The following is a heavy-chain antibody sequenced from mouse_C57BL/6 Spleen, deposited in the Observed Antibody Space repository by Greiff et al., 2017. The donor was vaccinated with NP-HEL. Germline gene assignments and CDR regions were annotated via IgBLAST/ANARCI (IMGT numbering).Heavy chain of an antibody. CDR2: ISSGGSYT. CDR1: GFTFSSYG. CDR3: ARAGAGGGYYWFVY. J-gene: IGHJ3*01. D-gene: IGHD2-3*01. Sequence: EVQLVESGGDLVKPGGSLKLSCAASGFTFSSYGMSWVRQTPDKRLEWVATISSGGSYTYYPDSVKGRFTISRDNAKNTLYLQMSSLKSEDTAMYYCARAGAGGGYYWFVYWGQGTLVTVSA. V-gene: IGHV5-6*01.